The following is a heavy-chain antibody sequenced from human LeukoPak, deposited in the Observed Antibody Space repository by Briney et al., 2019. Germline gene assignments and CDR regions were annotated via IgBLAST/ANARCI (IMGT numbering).Heavy chain of an antibody. V-gene: IGHV3-7*01. CDR1: GFTFSSYG. Sequence: PGGSLRLSCAASGFTFSSYGMSWVRQAPGKGLEWVANIKQDGSEKYYVDSVKGRFTISRDNAKNSLYLQMNSLRAEDTAVFYCARVRVATTGRFDSLNLWGQGTMVTVSS. CDR2: IKQDGSEK. CDR3: ARVRVATTGRFDSLNL. J-gene: IGHJ3*01. D-gene: IGHD5-12*01.